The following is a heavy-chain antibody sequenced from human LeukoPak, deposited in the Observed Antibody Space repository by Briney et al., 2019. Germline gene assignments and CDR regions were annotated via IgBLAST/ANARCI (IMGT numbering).Heavy chain of an antibody. D-gene: IGHD2-15*01. Sequence: KTSETLSLTCTVSGGSISSSSYYWGWIRQPPGKGLEWIGSIYYSGSTYYNPSLKSRVTISVDTSKNQFPLKLSSVTAADTAVYYCARHAEGYCSGGSCYGVPNWFDPWGQGTLVTVSS. CDR2: IYYSGST. CDR3: ARHAEGYCSGGSCYGVPNWFDP. CDR1: GGSISSSSYY. V-gene: IGHV4-39*01. J-gene: IGHJ5*02.